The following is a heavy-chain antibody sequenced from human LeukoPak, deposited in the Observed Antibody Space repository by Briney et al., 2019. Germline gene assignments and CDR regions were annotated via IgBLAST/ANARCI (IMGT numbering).Heavy chain of an antibody. CDR1: GYTFTGYY. V-gene: IGHV1-2*02. J-gene: IGHJ6*03. CDR2: INPNSGGT. CDR3: ARVFSSGWSYYYYYMDV. D-gene: IGHD6-19*01. Sequence: ASVKVSCKASGYTFTGYYMHWVRQAPGQGLEWMGWINPNSGGTNYAQKFQGRVTTTRDTSISTAYMELSRLRSDDTAVYYCARVFSSGWSYYYYYMDVWGKGTTVTVSS.